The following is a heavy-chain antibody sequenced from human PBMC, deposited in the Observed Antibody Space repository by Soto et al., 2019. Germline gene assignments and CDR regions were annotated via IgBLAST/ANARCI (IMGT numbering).Heavy chain of an antibody. Sequence: GGCRRLSCAASGSTFSSYWMHWVRQAPGKGLVWVSRINSDGSSTSYADSVKGRFTISRDNAKNTLYLQMNSLRAEDTAVYYCARRLGYCSSTSCYKHGMDVWGQGTTVTVSS. J-gene: IGHJ6*02. V-gene: IGHV3-74*01. CDR1: GSTFSSYW. CDR3: ARRLGYCSSTSCYKHGMDV. CDR2: INSDGSST. D-gene: IGHD2-2*02.